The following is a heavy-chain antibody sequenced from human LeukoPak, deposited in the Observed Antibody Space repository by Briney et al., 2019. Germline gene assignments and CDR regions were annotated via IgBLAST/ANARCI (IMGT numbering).Heavy chain of an antibody. J-gene: IGHJ4*02. CDR2: INHSGST. CDR3: ARGYDSSGYYELKYFDY. Sequence: SETLSLTCAVYGGSFSGYYWSWIRQPPGKGLEWIGEINHSGSTNYNPSLKSRVTISVDTSKNQFSLKLSSVTAADTAVYYCARGYDSSGYYELKYFDYWGQGTLVTVSP. V-gene: IGHV4-34*01. D-gene: IGHD3-22*01. CDR1: GGSFSGYY.